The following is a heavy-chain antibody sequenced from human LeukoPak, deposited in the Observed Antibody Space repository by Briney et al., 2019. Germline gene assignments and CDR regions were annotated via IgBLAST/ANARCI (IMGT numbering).Heavy chain of an antibody. Sequence: SETLSLTCNVSGYSISSGYYWGWIRQPLGKGLEWIASIDHSGSTYHNPSLKSRVTLSVDMPNNQFSLKLNSVTAADTAVYYCARDKGGVVLVAATRDDGFDIWGQGTMVSVSS. CDR2: IDHSGST. CDR1: GYSISSGYY. V-gene: IGHV4-38-2*02. J-gene: IGHJ3*02. CDR3: ARDKGGVVLVAATRDDGFDI. D-gene: IGHD2-15*01.